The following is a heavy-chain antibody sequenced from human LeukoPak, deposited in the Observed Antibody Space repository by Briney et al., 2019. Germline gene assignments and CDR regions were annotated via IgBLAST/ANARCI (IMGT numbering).Heavy chain of an antibody. J-gene: IGHJ4*02. CDR2: IRYDGSNK. D-gene: IGHD2-21*02. V-gene: IGHV3-30*02. CDR1: GFTFSSYG. Sequence: PGGSLRLSCAASGFTFSSYGMHWVRQAPGKGLEWVAFIRYDGSNKYYADSVKGRFTISRDNSKNTLYLQMNSLRAEDAAVYYCVRGGVVVTVRYFDYWGQGTLVTVSS. CDR3: VRGGVVVTVRYFDY.